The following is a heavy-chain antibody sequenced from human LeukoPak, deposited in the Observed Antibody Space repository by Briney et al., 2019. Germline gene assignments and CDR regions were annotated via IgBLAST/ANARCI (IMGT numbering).Heavy chain of an antibody. V-gene: IGHV3-7*05. CDR3: ARSPLGAVGY. CDR1: GFXFRNYW. D-gene: IGHD3-16*02. Sequence: GGSLRLSCAVSGFXFRNYWMSWVRQAPGKGLEWVANIKQDGSDKYYVDSVKGRFTISRDNAKNSLYLQMTSLRAEDTAVYYCARSPLGAVGYWGQGTLVTVSS. CDR2: IKQDGSDK. J-gene: IGHJ4*02.